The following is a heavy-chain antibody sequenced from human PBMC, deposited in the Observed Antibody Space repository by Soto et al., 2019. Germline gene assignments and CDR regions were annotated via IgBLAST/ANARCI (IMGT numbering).Heavy chain of an antibody. V-gene: IGHV1-18*01. Sequence: QVQLVQSGAEVKKPGASVKVSCKASGFTFTSYGISWVRQAPGQGLEWMGWISAYNGNTNYAQKLQGRVTMTTDTSTSTAYMELKSLRSDDTAVYYCARDDLYYDSSGYYVGDYWGQGPLVAVSS. CDR1: GFTFTSYG. J-gene: IGHJ4*02. CDR2: ISAYNGNT. D-gene: IGHD3-22*01. CDR3: ARDDLYYDSSGYYVGDY.